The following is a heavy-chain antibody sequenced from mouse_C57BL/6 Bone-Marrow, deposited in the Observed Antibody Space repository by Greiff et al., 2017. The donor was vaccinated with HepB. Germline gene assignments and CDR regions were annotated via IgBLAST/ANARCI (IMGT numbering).Heavy chain of an antibody. V-gene: IGHV8-8*01. J-gene: IGHJ2*01. CDR3: ARIEDYYGSSYVSYFDY. CDR1: GFSLSTFGMG. CDR2: IWWDDDK. Sequence: QVTLKESGPGILQPSQTLSLTCSFSGFSLSTFGMGVGWIRQPSGKGLEWLAHIWWDDDKYYNPALKSRLTISKDTSKNQVFLKIANVDTADTATYYCARIEDYYGSSYVSYFDYWGQGTTLTVSS. D-gene: IGHD1-1*01.